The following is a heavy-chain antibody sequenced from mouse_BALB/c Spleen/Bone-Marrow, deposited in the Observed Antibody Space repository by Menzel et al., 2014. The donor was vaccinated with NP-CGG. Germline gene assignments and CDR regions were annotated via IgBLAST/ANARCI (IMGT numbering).Heavy chain of an antibody. V-gene: IGHV3-8*02. D-gene: IGHD1-2*01. CDR2: ISYSGST. CDR1: GDSITSGY. Sequence: VQLKQSGPSLVKPSQTLSLTCSVSGDSITSGYWNWIRKFPGNKLEYMGYISYSGSTYYNPSLKSRISITRDTSKNHYYLQLNSATAEDSATYYCATYDGYYFDYWGQGTTLTVSS. J-gene: IGHJ2*01. CDR3: ATYDGYYFDY.